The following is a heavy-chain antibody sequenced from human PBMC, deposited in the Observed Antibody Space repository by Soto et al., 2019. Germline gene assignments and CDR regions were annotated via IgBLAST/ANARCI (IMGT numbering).Heavy chain of an antibody. Sequence: GGSLRLSWAASGFTFSSYWMHWVRQAPGKGLVCVSRINTDGSSTNYADSVKGRFTISRDNAKNTLYLQMNSLRAEDTAVYFCVRGTSGWAGTDYWGQGTLVTVSS. V-gene: IGHV3-74*01. CDR2: INTDGSST. CDR1: GFTFSSYW. J-gene: IGHJ4*02. CDR3: VRGTSGWAGTDY. D-gene: IGHD6-19*01.